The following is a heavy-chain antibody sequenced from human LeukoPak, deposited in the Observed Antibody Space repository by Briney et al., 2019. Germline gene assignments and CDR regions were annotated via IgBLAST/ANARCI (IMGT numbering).Heavy chain of an antibody. Sequence: PSETLSLTCTVSGGSISSRSYYWGWIRQPPGKGLEWIGSIYYSGSTYYNPSLKSRVTISVDTSKNQFSLKLSSVTAADTAVYYCARHAAAAGTLFWEVTPNFDYWGQGTLVTVSS. CDR1: GGSISSRSYY. CDR2: IYYSGST. V-gene: IGHV4-39*01. CDR3: ARHAAAAGTLFWEVTPNFDY. D-gene: IGHD6-13*01. J-gene: IGHJ4*02.